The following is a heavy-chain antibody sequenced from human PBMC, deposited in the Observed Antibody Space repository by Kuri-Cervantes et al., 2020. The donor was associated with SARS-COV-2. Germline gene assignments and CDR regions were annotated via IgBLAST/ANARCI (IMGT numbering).Heavy chain of an antibody. CDR3: ASLSNLEWLPP. J-gene: IGHJ5*02. CDR1: GFTFSSYG. D-gene: IGHD3-3*01. Sequence: GESLKISCAASGFTFSSYGMHWVRQATGKGLEWVANISYDGSNKDYADSVKGRFTISRDTSKNTLFLQSSILRAEDATVYYCASLSNLEWLPPWGQGTLVTVSS. CDR2: ISYDGSNK. V-gene: IGHV3-30*03.